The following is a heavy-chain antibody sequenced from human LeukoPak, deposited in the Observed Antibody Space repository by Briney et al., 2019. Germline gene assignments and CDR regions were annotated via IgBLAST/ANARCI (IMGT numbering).Heavy chain of an antibody. CDR1: GYTFTSYG. CDR3: ARAGPLAAAGRRTPFDY. Sequence: AASVKVSCKASGYTFTSYGISWVRQAPGQGLEWMGWISAYNGNTNYAQKLQGRVTMTTDTSTNTAYMELRSLRSDDTAVYYCARAGPLAAAGRRTPFDYWGQGTLVTVSS. D-gene: IGHD6-13*01. J-gene: IGHJ4*02. V-gene: IGHV1-18*01. CDR2: ISAYNGNT.